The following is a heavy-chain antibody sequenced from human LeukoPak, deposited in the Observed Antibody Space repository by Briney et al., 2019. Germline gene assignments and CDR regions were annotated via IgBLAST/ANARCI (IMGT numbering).Heavy chain of an antibody. CDR2: IDPNRGGT. CDR1: GYTFTGYY. D-gene: IGHD3-22*01. Sequence: GASVKVSCKASGYTFTGYYMHWVRQAPGQGLEWMGWIDPNRGGTNYAQKFQGRVTMTRDTSISTAYMELSRLRSDDTAVYYCARGPSYYYDSSGYNNWFDPWGQGTLVTVSS. J-gene: IGHJ5*02. V-gene: IGHV1-2*02. CDR3: ARGPSYYYDSSGYNNWFDP.